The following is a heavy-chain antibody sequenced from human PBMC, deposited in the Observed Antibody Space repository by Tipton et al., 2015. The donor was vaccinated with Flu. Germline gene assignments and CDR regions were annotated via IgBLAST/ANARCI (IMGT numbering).Heavy chain of an antibody. Sequence: TLSLTCAVSGYSFSSGYYWGWIRQPPGKGLEWIGSTYHSGSTYYNPSLKSRVTISVDTSKNQFSLKLSSVTAADTAVYYCARRDSRSSWYGDAFDIWGQGTMVTVSS. J-gene: IGHJ3*02. V-gene: IGHV4-38-2*01. D-gene: IGHD6-13*01. CDR3: ARRDSRSSWYGDAFDI. CDR2: TYHSGST. CDR1: GYSFSSGYY.